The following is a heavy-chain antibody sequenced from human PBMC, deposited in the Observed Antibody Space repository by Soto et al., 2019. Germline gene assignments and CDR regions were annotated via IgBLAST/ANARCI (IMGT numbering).Heavy chain of an antibody. CDR1: GYTFTIYD. CDR3: ARIKFGELLYFPSQENWFDP. Sequence: ASVKVYCKASGYTFTIYDINWVRQATGQGLEWMGWMNPNSGNTGYAQKFQGRVTMTRNTSISTAYMELSSLRSEDTAVYYCARIKFGELLYFPSQENWFDPWGQGTLVTVSS. J-gene: IGHJ5*02. CDR2: MNPNSGNT. D-gene: IGHD3-10*01. V-gene: IGHV1-8*01.